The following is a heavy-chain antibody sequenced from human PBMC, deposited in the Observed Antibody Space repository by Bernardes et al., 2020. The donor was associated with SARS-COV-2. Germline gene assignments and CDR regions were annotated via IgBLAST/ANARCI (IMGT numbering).Heavy chain of an antibody. CDR2: ISYDGSNK. CDR3: AVYAVYYYGMDV. V-gene: IGHV3-30*03. J-gene: IGHJ6*02. CDR1: GFTFSSYG. D-gene: IGHD2-8*01. Sequence: GGSLRLSCAASGFTFSSYGIHWVRQAPGKGLEWVVVISYDGSNKYYADSVKGRFTISRDNSKNTLYLQMNSLRAEDTAVYYCAVYAVYYYGMDVWGQGTTVTVSS.